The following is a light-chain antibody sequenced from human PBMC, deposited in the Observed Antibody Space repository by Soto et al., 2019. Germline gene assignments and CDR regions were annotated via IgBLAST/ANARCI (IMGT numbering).Light chain of an antibody. CDR1: SSDIGAYNY. Sequence: QSALTHPASVSGSPGQSITISCSGTSSDIGAYNYVSWYQQHPDKAPKLIIFDVTNRPSGVSGRFSGSKSANTASLTISGLQFEDEADYYCSSYTVSSAPVIFGGGTKLTVL. CDR3: SSYTVSSAPVI. J-gene: IGLJ2*01. V-gene: IGLV2-14*03. CDR2: DVT.